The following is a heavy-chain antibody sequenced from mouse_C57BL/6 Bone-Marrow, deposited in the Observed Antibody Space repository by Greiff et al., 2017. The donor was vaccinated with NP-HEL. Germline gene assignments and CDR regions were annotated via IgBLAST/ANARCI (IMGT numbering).Heavy chain of an antibody. J-gene: IGHJ2*01. CDR1: GYSITSGYY. Sequence: EVQRVESGPGLVQPSQSLSLTCSVTGYSITSGYYWNWLRQFPGNKLEWMGYISYDGSNNSNPSLKNRISLTRDTYKNQFFLKLNSVTTEDTATYYCARDGYYYFDYGGQGTTLTVSS. CDR2: ISYDGSN. D-gene: IGHD2-3*01. CDR3: ARDGYYYFDY. V-gene: IGHV3-6*01.